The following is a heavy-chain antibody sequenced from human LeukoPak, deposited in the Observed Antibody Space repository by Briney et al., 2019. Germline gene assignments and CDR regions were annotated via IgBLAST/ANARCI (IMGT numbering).Heavy chain of an antibody. V-gene: IGHV1-2*02. CDR2: INPNSGGT. J-gene: IGHJ6*03. CDR1: GYTFTGYY. CDR3: ARDLVVVPAATYMDV. D-gene: IGHD2-2*01. Sequence: ASVKVPCKASGYTFTGYYMHWVRQAPGQGLEWMGWINPNSGGTNYAQKFQGRVTMTRDTSISTAYMELSRLRSDDTAVYYCARDLVVVPAATYMDVWGKGTTVTVSS.